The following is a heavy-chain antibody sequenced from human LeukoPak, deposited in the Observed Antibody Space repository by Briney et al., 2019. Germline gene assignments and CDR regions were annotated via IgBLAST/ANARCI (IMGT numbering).Heavy chain of an antibody. Sequence: SETLSLTCAVYGGSFSGYYWGWIRQPPGKGLEWIGEINHSGSTNYNPSLKSRVTISVDTSKNQFSLKLSSVTAADTAVYYCARRGIAVAGTFDYWGQGTLVTVSS. CDR1: GGSFSGYY. D-gene: IGHD6-19*01. V-gene: IGHV4-34*01. CDR3: ARRGIAVAGTFDY. J-gene: IGHJ4*02. CDR2: INHSGST.